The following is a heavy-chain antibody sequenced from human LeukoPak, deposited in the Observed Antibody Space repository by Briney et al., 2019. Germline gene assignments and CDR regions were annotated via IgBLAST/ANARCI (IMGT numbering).Heavy chain of an antibody. Sequence: PSETLSLTCAVSGHSISSGYYWGWIRQPPGKGLEWIGSIYHSGSTYYIPSLKSRVTISVDTSKNQFSLKLSSVTAADTAVYYCARGLTYYDFWSDHNPGSYYMDVWGKGTTVTVSS. V-gene: IGHV4-38-2*01. CDR1: GHSISSGYY. D-gene: IGHD3-3*01. CDR3: ARGLTYYDFWSDHNPGSYYMDV. CDR2: IYHSGST. J-gene: IGHJ6*03.